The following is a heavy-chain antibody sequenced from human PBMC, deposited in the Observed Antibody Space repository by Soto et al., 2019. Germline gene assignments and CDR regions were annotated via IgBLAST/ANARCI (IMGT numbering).Heavy chain of an antibody. CDR3: ARAAVAGPIDY. D-gene: IGHD6-19*01. CDR1: GGTFSSYT. J-gene: IGHJ4*02. Sequence: SVKVSCKASGGTFSSYTISWVRQAPGQGLEWMGRIIPILGIANYAQKFQGRVTITADKSTSTACMELSSLRSEDTAVYYCARAAVAGPIDYWGQGTLVTVSS. CDR2: IIPILGIA. V-gene: IGHV1-69*02.